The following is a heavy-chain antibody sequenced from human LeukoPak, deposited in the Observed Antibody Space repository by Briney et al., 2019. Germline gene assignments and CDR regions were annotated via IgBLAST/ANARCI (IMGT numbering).Heavy chain of an antibody. D-gene: IGHD3-10*01. J-gene: IGHJ4*02. Sequence: PGGSLRLSCAASGFTFSSYGMHWVRQAPGKGLEWVAYIRYDGSNKYYADSVKGRFTISRDISKNTLYLQMNSLRAEDTAVYYCAKYRVFELWFEEASPYYFDYWGQGTLVTVSS. CDR3: AKYRVFELWFEEASPYYFDY. V-gene: IGHV3-30*02. CDR2: IRYDGSNK. CDR1: GFTFSSYG.